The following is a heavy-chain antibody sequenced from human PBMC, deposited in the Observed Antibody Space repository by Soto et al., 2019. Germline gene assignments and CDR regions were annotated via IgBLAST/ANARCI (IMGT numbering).Heavy chain of an antibody. CDR1: GFTFRDHY. Sequence: EVQLVESGGGLVQPGGSLRLSCAASGFTFRDHYMDRVRQAPGKGLEWVGRIRNKANNYATEYAASVKDRFTISRDDSKNSLYLQMNSLKTEDTAVYYCARGWALGELLPGAFDYWGQGILVTVSS. CDR2: IRNKANNYAT. D-gene: IGHD1-26*01. J-gene: IGHJ4*02. V-gene: IGHV3-72*01. CDR3: ARGWALGELLPGAFDY.